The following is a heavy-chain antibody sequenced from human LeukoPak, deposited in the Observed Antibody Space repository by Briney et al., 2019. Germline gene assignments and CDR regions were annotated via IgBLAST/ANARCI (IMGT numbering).Heavy chain of an antibody. Sequence: PGGSLRLSCEGSGFTFSNYWMSWVRQAPGKGLEWVANIKTDGSEKYYVDSVKGRFTISRDNAKNSLYLQMNSLRAEDTAVYYCATYSSSNGREFQYWGQGTLVTVSS. V-gene: IGHV3-7*01. CDR1: GFTFSNYW. CDR2: IKTDGSEK. CDR3: ATYSSSNGREFQY. J-gene: IGHJ1*01. D-gene: IGHD2-2*01.